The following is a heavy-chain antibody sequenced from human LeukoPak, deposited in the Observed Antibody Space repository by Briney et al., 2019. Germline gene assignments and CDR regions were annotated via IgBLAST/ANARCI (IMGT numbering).Heavy chain of an antibody. J-gene: IGHJ3*02. CDR2: ISHEGSYQ. CDR1: GFSFSSYG. Sequence: GGSLRLSCAASGFSFSSYGIHWVRQAPGKGLEWVAVISHEGSYQNHADSVKGRFTISRDNSKNMVFLQMNSLSAEDTAVYYCARDRSSGYDDAFDIWGQGTMVTVSS. CDR3: ARDRSSGYDDAFDI. V-gene: IGHV3-30*03. D-gene: IGHD5-12*01.